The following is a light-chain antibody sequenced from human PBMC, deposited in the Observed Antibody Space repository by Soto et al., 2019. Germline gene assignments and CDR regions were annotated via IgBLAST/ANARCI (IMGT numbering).Light chain of an antibody. Sequence: QSVLTQPASVSGSPGQSITISCTGTSSDVGGYNYVSWYQQHPGTAPKLLICDVTNRPSGVSNRFSGSKSGNTASLTISGLQTEDEADYYCSSFASSIPLVFGGGTKLTVL. CDR3: SSFASSIPLV. J-gene: IGLJ2*01. CDR1: SSDVGGYNY. CDR2: DVT. V-gene: IGLV2-14*03.